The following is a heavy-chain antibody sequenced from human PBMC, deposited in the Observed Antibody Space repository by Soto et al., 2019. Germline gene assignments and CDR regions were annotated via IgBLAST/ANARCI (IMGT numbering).Heavy chain of an antibody. CDR2: INAGNGNT. J-gene: IGHJ4*02. CDR3: ARVAAFGGNDY. CDR1: GYTFTSYA. D-gene: IGHD3-16*01. Sequence: QVQLVQSGAEVKKPGASVKVSCKASGYTFTSYAMHWVRQAPGQRLEGMGWINAGNGNTKYSQKFQGRVTITRDTSASTAYMELSSLRSEDTAVYYCARVAAFGGNDYWGQGTLVTVSS. V-gene: IGHV1-3*01.